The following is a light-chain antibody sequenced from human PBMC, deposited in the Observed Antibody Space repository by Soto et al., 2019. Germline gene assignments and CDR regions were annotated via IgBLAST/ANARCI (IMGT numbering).Light chain of an antibody. V-gene: IGLV3-25*02. CDR3: QASDSSGTYVV. CDR1: ALPKQY. J-gene: IGLJ2*01. CDR2: KDT. Sequence: SYELTHPPSVSVSPGQTARVTCSGDALPKQYVYWYQQKPGQAPGVVIYKDTERPSGIPERFSGSSSGTTVTLTISGVQAEDEADYYCQASDSSGTYVVFGGVTKLTVL.